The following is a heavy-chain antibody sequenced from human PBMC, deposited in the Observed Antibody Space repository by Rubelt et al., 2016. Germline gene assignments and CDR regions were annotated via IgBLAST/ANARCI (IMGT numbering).Heavy chain of an antibody. J-gene: IGHJ3*02. Sequence: QVQLVQSGAEVKKPGASVKVSCKASGYTFTSYDINWVRQATGQGLEWMGWISVNSGDTKYAQKLQGRVTMTTDTSTRTACMGLQRLSSGDTAVYSCSRAKNCNYGLDIWGQGTMVTV. V-gene: IGHV1-18*01. CDR3: SRAKNCNYGLDI. CDR2: ISVNSGDT. D-gene: IGHD5-24*01. CDR1: GYTFTSYD.